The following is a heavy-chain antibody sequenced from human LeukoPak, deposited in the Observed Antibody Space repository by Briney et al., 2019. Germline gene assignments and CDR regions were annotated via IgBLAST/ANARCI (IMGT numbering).Heavy chain of an antibody. Sequence: GGSLRLSCAASGFTFSNYWMHWVRQAPGKGLVWVSRTNSDGSSTIYADSVKGRFTISRDNAKNTLYLQMNSLRGEDTAVYYCVREYYGAFDHWGQGTLVTVSS. D-gene: IGHD3-16*01. V-gene: IGHV3-74*01. CDR2: TNSDGSST. CDR1: GFTFSNYW. J-gene: IGHJ4*02. CDR3: VREYYGAFDH.